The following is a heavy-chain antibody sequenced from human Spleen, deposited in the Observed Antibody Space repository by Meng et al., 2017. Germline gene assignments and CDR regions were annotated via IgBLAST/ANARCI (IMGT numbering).Heavy chain of an antibody. J-gene: IGHJ4*02. D-gene: IGHD4-17*01. V-gene: IGHV3-23*01. Sequence: GESLKISCAASGFSVSHNYMSWVRQAPGKGLEWVSAISGSGITTYYADSVKGRFTISRDNSNNTLYLQMNSLRAEDTAVYYCARETLYYADYGYCDYWGQGTLVTVSS. CDR2: ISGSGITT. CDR1: GFSVSHNY. CDR3: ARETLYYADYGYCDY.